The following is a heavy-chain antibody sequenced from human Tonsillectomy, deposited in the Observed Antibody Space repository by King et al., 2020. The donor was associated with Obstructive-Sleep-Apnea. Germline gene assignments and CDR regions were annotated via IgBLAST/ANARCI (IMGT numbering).Heavy chain of an antibody. CDR1: GGSISRINW. J-gene: IGHJ6*02. Sequence: QLQESGPVLVKPSGTLSLTCAVSGGSISRINWWSWVRQPPGKGLRWIGEIQHSGSTNYNPSLKSRVTISVDKSKNQFSLKLTSVTAADTAVYYCARVTWRPYYYGMDVWSQGTTVTVSS. D-gene: IGHD5-24*01. CDR3: ARVTWRPYYYGMDV. CDR2: IQHSGST. V-gene: IGHV4-4*02.